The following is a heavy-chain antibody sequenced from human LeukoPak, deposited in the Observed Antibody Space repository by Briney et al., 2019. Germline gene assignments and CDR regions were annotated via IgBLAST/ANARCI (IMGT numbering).Heavy chain of an antibody. CDR1: GGSISSGSYY. J-gene: IGHJ6*02. Sequence: ASETLSLTCTVSGGSISSGSYYWRWLRQPAGKGLEWIGRIYTSGSTNYNPSLKSRVTISVDTSKNQFSLKLSSVTAADTAVYYCARARSTSYRTHYYYGMDVWGQGTTVTVSS. CDR2: IYTSGST. CDR3: ARARSTSYRTHYYYGMDV. V-gene: IGHV4-61*02. D-gene: IGHD2-2*01.